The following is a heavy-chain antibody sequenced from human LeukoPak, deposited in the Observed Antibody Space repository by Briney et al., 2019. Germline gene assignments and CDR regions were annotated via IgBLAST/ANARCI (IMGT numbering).Heavy chain of an antibody. D-gene: IGHD5-18*01. J-gene: IGHJ4*02. CDR3: ARVYLKDSYGYGIIDY. CDR1: GFTFSSYS. CDR2: ISSSSSYI. V-gene: IGHV3-21*01. Sequence: PGGSLRLSCAASGFTFSSYSMNWVRQAPGKGLEWVSSISSSSSYIYYADSVKGRFTISRDNAKNSLYLQMNSLRAEDTAVYYCARVYLKDSYGYGIIDYWGQGTLVTVSS.